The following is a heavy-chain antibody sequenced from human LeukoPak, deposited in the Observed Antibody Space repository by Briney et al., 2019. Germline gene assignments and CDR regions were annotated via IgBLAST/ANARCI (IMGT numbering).Heavy chain of an antibody. V-gene: IGHV1-69*05. CDR2: IIPIFGTA. Sequence: SVKVSCKASGGTFSSYAISWVRQAPGQGLEWMGGIIPIFGTANYAQKFQGRVTITTDESTSTAYMELSSLRSEDTAVYYCARDIVVVPAAIREVWFDPWGQGTLVTVSS. J-gene: IGHJ5*02. CDR3: ARDIVVVPAAIREVWFDP. CDR1: GGTFSSYA. D-gene: IGHD2-2*02.